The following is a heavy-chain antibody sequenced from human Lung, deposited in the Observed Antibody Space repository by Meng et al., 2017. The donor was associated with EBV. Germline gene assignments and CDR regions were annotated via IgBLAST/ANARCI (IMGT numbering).Heavy chain of an antibody. J-gene: IGHJ4*02. CDR2: INDSGST. Sequence: VQLHRWGAGLCKPSETRSPTGAVYGGSFSGSVSGYYWSWIRQAPGKGLEWIGEINDSGSTDYNPSLKSRLTISVDRSKSQFSLELSSVTAADTAVYYCARSTFDYWGQGTLVTVSS. D-gene: IGHD1-26*01. CDR1: GGSFSGSVSGYY. CDR3: ARSTFDY. V-gene: IGHV4-34*01.